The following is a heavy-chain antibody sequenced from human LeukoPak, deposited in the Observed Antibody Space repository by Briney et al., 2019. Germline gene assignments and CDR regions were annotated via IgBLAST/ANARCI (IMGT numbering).Heavy chain of an antibody. J-gene: IGHJ4*02. CDR2: IYYSGST. CDR1: GFTFSSYA. V-gene: IGHV4-59*01. CDR3: ARGVDY. Sequence: GSLRLSCAASGFTFSSYAMSWIRQPPGKGLEWIGYIYYSGSTNYNPSLKSRVTISVDTSKNQFSLKLSSVTAADTAVYYCARGVDYWGQGTLVTVSS.